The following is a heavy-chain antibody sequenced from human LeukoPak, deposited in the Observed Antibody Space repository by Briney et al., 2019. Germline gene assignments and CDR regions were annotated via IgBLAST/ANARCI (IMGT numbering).Heavy chain of an antibody. CDR1: GFAFSNYG. Sequence: GGSLRLSCAASGFAFSNYGIHWVRQAPGKGLEWLTFTSYDGRNKHYADSVKGRFTISRDNSKNTLYLQMNSLRAEDTAVYYCARDRTYYDFWSGYSPYYYYGMDVWGQGTTVTVSS. J-gene: IGHJ6*02. CDR2: TSYDGRNK. CDR3: ARDRTYYDFWSGYSPYYYYGMDV. V-gene: IGHV3-30*03. D-gene: IGHD3-3*01.